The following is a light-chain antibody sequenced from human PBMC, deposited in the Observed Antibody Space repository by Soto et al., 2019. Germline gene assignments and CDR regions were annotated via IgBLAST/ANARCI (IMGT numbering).Light chain of an antibody. CDR1: SSDVGGYNY. CDR2: DDS. CDR3: SSYTSSSTVV. Sequence: QSALTHPASVSGSPGQSITISCTGTSSDVGGYNYVSWYQQHPGKAPKLMIYDDSNRPSGVSNRFSGSKSGNKAFLTISGLQAEDEADYYCSSYTSSSTVVFGGGTKLTVL. J-gene: IGLJ2*01. V-gene: IGLV2-14*01.